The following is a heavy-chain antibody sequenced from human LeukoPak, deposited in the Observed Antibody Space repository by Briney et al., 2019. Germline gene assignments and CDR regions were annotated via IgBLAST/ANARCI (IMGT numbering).Heavy chain of an antibody. D-gene: IGHD3-16*02. CDR1: GGSISSSSYY. Sequence: SETLSLTCTVSGGSISSSSYYWGWIRQPPGKGLEWIGSIYYSGSTNYNPSLKSRVTISVDTSKNQFSLKLSSVTAADTAVYYCARGTLHFGELSPRDAFDIWGQGTMVTVSS. V-gene: IGHV4-39*07. J-gene: IGHJ3*02. CDR2: IYYSGST. CDR3: ARGTLHFGELSPRDAFDI.